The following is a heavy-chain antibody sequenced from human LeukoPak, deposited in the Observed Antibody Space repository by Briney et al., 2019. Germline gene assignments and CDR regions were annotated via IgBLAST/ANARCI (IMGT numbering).Heavy chain of an antibody. CDR3: TRDPDGSTDFDY. Sequence: ASVKVSCKTSGYTFTNYGGSWVRQAPGQELEWVGWIDAYNGHINYVQKLQDRVTMTTETSTSTAYMELRNLRPDDTAIYYCTRDPDGSTDFDYWGQGTLVTVSS. D-gene: IGHD1-14*01. CDR2: IDAYNGHI. V-gene: IGHV1-18*01. CDR1: GYTFTNYG. J-gene: IGHJ4*02.